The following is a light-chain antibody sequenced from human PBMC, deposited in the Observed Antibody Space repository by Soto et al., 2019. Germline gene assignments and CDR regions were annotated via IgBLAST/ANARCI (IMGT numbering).Light chain of an antibody. V-gene: IGLV2-14*01. J-gene: IGLJ3*02. CDR1: SSDVGDYNY. Sequence: QSALTQPASVSGSPGQSITISCTGTSSDVGDYNYVSWYQQHPGKAPKLMIYEVSNRPSGVSNRFSGSKSGNTASLTISGLQAEDEADYYCSSYTSSNTWVFGGGTKLIVL. CDR2: EVS. CDR3: SSYTSSNTWV.